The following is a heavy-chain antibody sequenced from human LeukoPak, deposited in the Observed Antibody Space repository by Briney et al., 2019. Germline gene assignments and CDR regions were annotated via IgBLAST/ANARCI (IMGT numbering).Heavy chain of an antibody. J-gene: IGHJ4*02. Sequence: SETLSLTCTVSGASINNNFWTWIRQPPGKGLEWIGYIYSSGSANYNPSLKSRVIISGDTSKNQFSLKLSSVTVADTAVYYCARHGFNELYQFDYWGQGTLVTVSS. D-gene: IGHD2-2*01. V-gene: IGHV4-59*08. CDR1: GASINNNF. CDR2: IYSSGSA. CDR3: ARHGFNELYQFDY.